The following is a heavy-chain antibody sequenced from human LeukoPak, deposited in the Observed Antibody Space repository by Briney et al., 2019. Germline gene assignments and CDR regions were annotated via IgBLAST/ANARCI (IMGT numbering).Heavy chain of an antibody. CDR2: VYHTGST. J-gene: IGHJ4*02. CDR1: GYSISRGYD. V-gene: IGHV4-38-2*01. D-gene: IGHD3-10*01. Sequence: SETLSLTCAVSGYSISRGYDWALIRQPPGKGLEWIGTVYHTGSTYYNPSLDSRVTISVDTSKNEFSLNLKSVTAADTAVYYCARAGWIITSGIDYWGQGALVTVSS. CDR3: ARAGWIITSGIDY.